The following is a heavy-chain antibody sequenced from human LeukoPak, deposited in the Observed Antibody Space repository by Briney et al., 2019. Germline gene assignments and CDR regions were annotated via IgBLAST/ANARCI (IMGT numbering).Heavy chain of an antibody. J-gene: IGHJ4*02. CDR3: AKDSDLAYCSGGSCYGYYFES. CDR2: IHTRGNT. V-gene: IGHV4-61*02. CDR1: GVSVSSGYYF. D-gene: IGHD2-15*01. Sequence: SQTLSVTCTDPGVSVSSGYYFWSWIRHPAGKGLEWIGRIHTRGNTNYNSALKSRFTISIDTSKNQFSLEVSSVTAADTAVYYCAKDSDLAYCSGGSCYGYYFESWGQGTQVTVSS.